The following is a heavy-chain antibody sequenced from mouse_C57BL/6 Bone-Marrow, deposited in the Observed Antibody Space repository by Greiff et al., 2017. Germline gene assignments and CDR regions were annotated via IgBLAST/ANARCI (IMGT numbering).Heavy chain of an antibody. CDR1: GFTFSDYG. CDR2: ISSGSSTI. D-gene: IGHD1-1*01. CDR3: ARPRSITTVAAY. V-gene: IGHV5-17*01. Sequence: EVKVVESGGGLVKPGGSLKLSCAASGFTFSDYGMHWVRQAPEKGLEWVAYISSGSSTIYYADTVKGRFTISRDNAKNTLFLQMTSLRSEDTAMYYCARPRSITTVAAYWGQGTLVTVSA. J-gene: IGHJ3*01.